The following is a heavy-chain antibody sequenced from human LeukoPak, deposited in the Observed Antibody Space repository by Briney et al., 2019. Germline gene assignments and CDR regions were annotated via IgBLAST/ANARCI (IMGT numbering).Heavy chain of an antibody. V-gene: IGHV3-48*02. CDR3: ARDEDMDVVVVPHIDY. CDR1: GFTFRRHS. Sequence: GGSLRLSCAASGFTFRRHSMNWVRQAPGRGLEWVSYISNSGTTIYYADSVKGRFTISRDNAKNSLYLQMSSLRDVDTAVYFCARDEDMDVVVVPHIDYWGQGTLVTVSS. CDR2: ISNSGTTI. D-gene: IGHD2-15*01. J-gene: IGHJ4*02.